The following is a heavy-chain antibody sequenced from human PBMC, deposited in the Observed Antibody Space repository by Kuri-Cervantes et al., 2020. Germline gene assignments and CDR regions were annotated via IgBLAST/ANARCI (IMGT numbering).Heavy chain of an antibody. D-gene: IGHD3-22*01. CDR3: AKDQTSGYGTFDY. V-gene: IGHV3-7*01. Sequence: GESLKISCVASGFAFSTYWMGWVRQAPGKGLEWVANIKWHGSEKSYVDSVKGRFTISRDNSENTLYLQMNSLRAEDTAVYYCAKDQTSGYGTFDYWGQGTLVTVSS. CDR2: IKWHGSEK. J-gene: IGHJ4*02. CDR1: GFAFSTYW.